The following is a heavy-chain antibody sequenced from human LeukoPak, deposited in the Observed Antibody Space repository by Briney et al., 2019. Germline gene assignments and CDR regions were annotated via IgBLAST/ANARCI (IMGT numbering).Heavy chain of an antibody. J-gene: IGHJ4*02. Sequence: AAAKVSCKAYGYTFNSYGISWVRQAPGQGVEWMGWISAYNGNTNYAQKLQGRVTMTTDTSTSTAYMELRSLRSDDTAVYYCARLSGDPQFFGVVTFFDYWGQGTLVTVSS. CDR3: ARLSGDPQFFGVVTFFDY. CDR1: GYTFNSYG. D-gene: IGHD3-3*01. V-gene: IGHV1-18*01. CDR2: ISAYNGNT.